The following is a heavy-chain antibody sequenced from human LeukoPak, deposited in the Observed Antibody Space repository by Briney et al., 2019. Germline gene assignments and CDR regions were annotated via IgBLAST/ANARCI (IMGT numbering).Heavy chain of an antibody. D-gene: IGHD4-11*01. J-gene: IGHJ4*02. CDR1: GFTFSSYS. V-gene: IGHV3-21*01. CDR2: ISSSSSYI. CDR3: ARDPYSGLFDS. Sequence: GGSLRLSCAASGFTFSSYSMNWVRQAPGKGLEWVSSISSSSSYICYADSVKGRFTISRDNAKNSLYVQMNSLRAEDTAVYYCARDPYSGLFDSWGQGTLVTVSS.